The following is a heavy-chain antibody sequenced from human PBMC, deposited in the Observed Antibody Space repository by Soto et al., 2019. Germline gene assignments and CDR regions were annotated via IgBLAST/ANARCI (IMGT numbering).Heavy chain of an antibody. J-gene: IGHJ4*02. D-gene: IGHD3-22*01. Sequence: QVQLVESGGGVVQPARSLRLSCAVSGFTFGSYGMNWVRQAPGKGLEWVAAIYYDGSNKYYADSVRGRFTISRDNFKNTLYLHMNSLRAEDTAVYYCARDSKDDSSGYYAGFDYWGQGTLVTVSS. V-gene: IGHV3-33*01. CDR3: ARDSKDDSSGYYAGFDY. CDR1: GFTFGSYG. CDR2: IYYDGSNK.